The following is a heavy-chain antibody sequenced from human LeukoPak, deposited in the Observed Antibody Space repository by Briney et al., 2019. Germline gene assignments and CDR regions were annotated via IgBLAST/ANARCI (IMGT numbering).Heavy chain of an antibody. D-gene: IGHD2-2*01. V-gene: IGHV4-59*12. J-gene: IGHJ3*02. CDR3: ARVNFPYCSSSSCSGAFDI. CDR1: GGSISSYY. Sequence: SETLSLTCTVSGGSISSYYWSWIRQPPGKGLEWIGYIYYSRSTNYNPSLKSRVTISVDTSKIQFSLKMSSMTASDTAVYYCARVNFPYCSSSSCSGAFDIWGQGTMVTISS. CDR2: IYYSRST.